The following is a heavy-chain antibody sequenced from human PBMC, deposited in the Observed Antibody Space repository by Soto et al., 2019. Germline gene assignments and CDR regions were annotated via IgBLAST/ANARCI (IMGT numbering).Heavy chain of an antibody. CDR3: ASEWEPRAFDI. D-gene: IGHD1-26*01. CDR1: GFTFSSYS. J-gene: IGHJ3*02. V-gene: IGHV3-21*01. CDR2: ISSSSSYI. Sequence: GGSLRLSGAASGFTFSSYSINWVRQAPWKGLEWVSSISSSSSYIYYADSVKGRFNISRDNAKNSLYLQMNSLRAEDTAVYYCASEWEPRAFDIFGQGTMVTFSS.